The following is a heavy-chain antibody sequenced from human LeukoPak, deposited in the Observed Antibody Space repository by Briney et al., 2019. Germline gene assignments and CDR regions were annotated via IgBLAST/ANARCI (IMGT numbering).Heavy chain of an antibody. Sequence: PGGSLRLSCAASGFTFNSYSMYWVRQAPGKGLEWVAAISSDGSNRYYADSVKGRFTISRDNSKNTLYLQMNSLRPEDTAVYYCARDLSGSYSCDYWGQGTLVTVSS. CDR1: GFTFNSYS. D-gene: IGHD1-26*01. CDR3: ARDLSGSYSCDY. CDR2: ISSDGSNR. V-gene: IGHV3-30-3*01. J-gene: IGHJ4*02.